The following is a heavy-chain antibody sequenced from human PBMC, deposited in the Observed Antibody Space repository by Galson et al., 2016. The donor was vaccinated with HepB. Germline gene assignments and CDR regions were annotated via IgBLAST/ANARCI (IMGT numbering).Heavy chain of an antibody. CDR3: ARDILYRSGWYLDYFDY. CDR1: GFTFSNYW. CDR2: IKQDGSET. J-gene: IGHJ4*02. V-gene: IGHV3-7*03. D-gene: IGHD6-19*01. Sequence: SLRLSCAASGFTFSNYWMSWVRQAPGKGLEWVANIKQDGSETYYVDSVKGRFTISRDNARNSLSLYMYNLRAEDTAVYYCARDILYRSGWYLDYFDYWGQGTLVAVSS.